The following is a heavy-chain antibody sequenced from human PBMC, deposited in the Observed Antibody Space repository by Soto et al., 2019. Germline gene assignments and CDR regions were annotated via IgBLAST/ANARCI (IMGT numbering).Heavy chain of an antibody. Sequence: SVKVSCQASEYTFTSYTMHWVRQAPGQRLEWMGWINGGNGNTKYSQKFQGRVTITRDTSASTAYMELSSLRSDDTAVYYCARELQGLYYFDYWGQGTLVTVSS. V-gene: IGHV1-3*01. CDR3: ARELQGLYYFDY. CDR1: EYTFTSYT. D-gene: IGHD4-4*01. J-gene: IGHJ4*02. CDR2: INGGNGNT.